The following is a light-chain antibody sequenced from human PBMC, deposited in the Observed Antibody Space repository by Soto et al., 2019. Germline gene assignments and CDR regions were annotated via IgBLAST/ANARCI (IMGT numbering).Light chain of an antibody. CDR2: GAS. Sequence: EIVMTQSPANLSVSPGERATLSCRASQSVSSNLAWYQQKPGQAPRLLNYGASTRATGIPARFSGSGSGTEFTLTISSLQSEDFAVYYCQQYNNWPLTFGGGTKVEIK. CDR3: QQYNNWPLT. CDR1: QSVSSN. V-gene: IGKV3-15*01. J-gene: IGKJ4*01.